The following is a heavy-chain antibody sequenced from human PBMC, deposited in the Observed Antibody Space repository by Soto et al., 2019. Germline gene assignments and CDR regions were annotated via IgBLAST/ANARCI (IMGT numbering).Heavy chain of an antibody. CDR2: VYYSGNT. CDR3: ARAKTYYPSFAD. Sequence: QMQLQESGPALVRPSETLSLTCSVSGASIVSPGSYYNWLRQPPGKGLEWIGYVYYSGNTHFNPSLKSRISMALDTLKRHFSLILASVAGADSATYFCARAKTYYPSFADWGRGTLVIVSS. V-gene: IGHV4-31*03. CDR1: GASIVSPGSY. J-gene: IGHJ1*01. D-gene: IGHD3-10*01.